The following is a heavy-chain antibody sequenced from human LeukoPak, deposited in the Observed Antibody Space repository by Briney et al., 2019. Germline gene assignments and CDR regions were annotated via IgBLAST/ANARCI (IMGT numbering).Heavy chain of an antibody. Sequence: GSLRLSCAASGFTFSSYAMSWVRQAPGKGLEWVSAISGSGGSTYYADSVKGRFTISRDNSKNTLYLQMNSLRAEDTAVYYCAKAGVRGHAFDIWGQGTMVTVSS. CDR3: AKAGVRGHAFDI. V-gene: IGHV3-23*01. CDR2: ISGSGGST. CDR1: GFTFSSYA. J-gene: IGHJ3*02. D-gene: IGHD3-10*01.